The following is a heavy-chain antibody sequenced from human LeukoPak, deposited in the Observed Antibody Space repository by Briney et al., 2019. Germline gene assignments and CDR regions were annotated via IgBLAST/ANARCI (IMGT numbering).Heavy chain of an antibody. D-gene: IGHD3-22*01. J-gene: IGHJ4*02. CDR1: GFTFSSYS. CDR2: ISSSSSTI. CDR3: AESYDSSGYYPG. Sequence: GGSLRLSCAASGFTFSSYSMNWVRQAPGKGLEWVSYISSSSSTIYYADSVKGRFTISRDNAKNSLYLQMNSLRAEDTAVYYCAESYDSSGYYPGWGQGTLVTVSS. V-gene: IGHV3-48*01.